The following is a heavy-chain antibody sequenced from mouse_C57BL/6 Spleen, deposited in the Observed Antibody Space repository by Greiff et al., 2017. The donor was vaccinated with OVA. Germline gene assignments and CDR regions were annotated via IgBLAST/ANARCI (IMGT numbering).Heavy chain of an antibody. CDR1: GYTFTDYN. CDR3: ARSGDYDWFAY. V-gene: IGHV1-18*01. J-gene: IGHJ3*01. D-gene: IGHD2-4*01. CDR2: INPNNGGT. Sequence: EVKLMESGPELVKPGASVKIPCKASGYTFTDYNMDWVKQSHGKSLEWIGDINPNNGGTIYNQKFKGKATLTVDKSSSTAYMELRSLTSEDTAVYYCARSGDYDWFAYWGQGTLVTVSA.